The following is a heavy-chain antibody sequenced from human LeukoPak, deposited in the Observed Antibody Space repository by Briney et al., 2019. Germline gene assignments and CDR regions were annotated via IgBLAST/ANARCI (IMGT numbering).Heavy chain of an antibody. V-gene: IGHV3-48*01. Sequence: GGSLRLSCAASGFSFIGFGMHWARQAPGKGLEWVSYINDRSTTIYYADSVKARFTISRDNAKNSLFLQMNSLRAEDTAVYFCVTDWPVWWGQGTLVTVSS. J-gene: IGHJ4*02. CDR1: GFSFIGFG. D-gene: IGHD3-16*01. CDR3: VTDWPVW. CDR2: INDRSTTI.